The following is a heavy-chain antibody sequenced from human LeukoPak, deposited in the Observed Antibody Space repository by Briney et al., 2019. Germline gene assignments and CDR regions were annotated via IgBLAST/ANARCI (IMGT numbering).Heavy chain of an antibody. CDR1: GGSSSGYY. CDR2: INHSGST. J-gene: IGHJ4*02. V-gene: IGHV4-34*01. D-gene: IGHD6-6*01. Sequence: SETLSLTCAVYGGSSSGYYWSWIRQPPGKGLEWIGEINHSGSTNYNPSLKSRVTISVDTSKNQFSLKLSSVTAADTAVYYCARVRAARPPDYWGQGTLVTVSS. CDR3: ARVRAARPPDY.